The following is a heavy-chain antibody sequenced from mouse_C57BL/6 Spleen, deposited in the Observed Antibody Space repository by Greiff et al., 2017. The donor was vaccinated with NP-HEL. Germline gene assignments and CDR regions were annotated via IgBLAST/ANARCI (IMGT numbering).Heavy chain of an antibody. Sequence: QVQLQQPGAELVKPGASVKLSCKASGYTFTSYWMHWVKQRPGQGLEWIGMIHPNSGSTNYNEKFKSKATLTVDKSSSTAYMQLSSLTSEDSAVYSSSRYPLYGSSSFSYWGQGTTLTVSS. V-gene: IGHV1-64*01. D-gene: IGHD1-1*01. CDR3: SRYPLYGSSSFSY. CDR1: GYTFTSYW. J-gene: IGHJ2*01. CDR2: IHPNSGST.